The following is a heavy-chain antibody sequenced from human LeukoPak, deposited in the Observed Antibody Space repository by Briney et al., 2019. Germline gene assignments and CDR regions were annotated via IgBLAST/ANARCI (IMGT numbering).Heavy chain of an antibody. CDR1: GYTFTSYY. CDR3: ARVDDYNYSSFDY. Sequence: ASVKVSCKASGYTFTSYYMHWVRQAPGQGLEWMGWVNPNNGDTKYAQKFQGRVTMTSDTSISTAYMELSRLRSDDTVVYYCARVDDYNYSSFDYWGQGTLITVST. V-gene: IGHV1-2*02. J-gene: IGHJ4*02. CDR2: VNPNNGDT. D-gene: IGHD1-20*01.